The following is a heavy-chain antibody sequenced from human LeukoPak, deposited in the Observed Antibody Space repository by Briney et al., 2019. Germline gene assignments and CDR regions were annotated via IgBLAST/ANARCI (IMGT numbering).Heavy chain of an antibody. CDR2: IAYDENSK. V-gene: IGHV3-30*18. J-gene: IGHJ4*02. Sequence: GGSLRLSCAASGFTFSSYGMHWVRQARGKGLEWVAVIAYDENSKFYADSVKGRFTISRDNSKNTLYLQMNSLRAEDTAVYYCAKAGATSGSYYHYFDSWGQGTLVTVPS. CDR1: GFTFSSYG. D-gene: IGHD1-26*01. CDR3: AKAGATSGSYYHYFDS.